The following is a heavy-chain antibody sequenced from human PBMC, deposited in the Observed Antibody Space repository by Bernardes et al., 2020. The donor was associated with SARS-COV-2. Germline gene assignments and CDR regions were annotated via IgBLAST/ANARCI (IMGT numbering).Heavy chain of an antibody. J-gene: IGHJ4*02. D-gene: IGHD2-21*02. Sequence: GGSLRLSCAASGFTFRNYAMSWVRQAPGKGLEWVSAISGSGDSTYYAVSVEGRFTISRDNSKNTLYLQMYSLRAEDTAVYYCAKDANLWVVTELDYWGQGTLVTVSS. V-gene: IGHV3-23*01. CDR1: GFTFRNYA. CDR2: ISGSGDST. CDR3: AKDANLWVVTELDY.